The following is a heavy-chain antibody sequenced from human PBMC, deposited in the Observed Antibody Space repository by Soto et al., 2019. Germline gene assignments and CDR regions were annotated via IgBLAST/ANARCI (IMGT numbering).Heavy chain of an antibody. D-gene: IGHD3-3*01. Sequence: EVQLLESGGGVVQPGGSLRLSCAASGFTFSSYAMSWVRQAPGKGLEWVSAISGSGGSTYYADSVKGRFTISRYNSKNTLNLQMKSLSAEDTAVYYCAKDYKFLEWMNDDYWGQGTLVTVSS. V-gene: IGHV3-23*01. CDR1: GFTFSSYA. J-gene: IGHJ4*02. CDR3: AKDYKFLEWMNDDY. CDR2: ISGSGGST.